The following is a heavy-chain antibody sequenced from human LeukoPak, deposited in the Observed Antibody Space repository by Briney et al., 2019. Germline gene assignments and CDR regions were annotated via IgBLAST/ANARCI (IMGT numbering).Heavy chain of an antibody. CDR3: ARENGYTFDY. CDR2: IYYSGST. CDR1: GGSISSYY. J-gene: IGHJ4*02. D-gene: IGHD5-24*01. V-gene: IGHV4-59*01. Sequence: PSETLSLTCTVSGGSISSYYWSWIRQPPGKGLEWIGYIYYSGSTNYNPSLKSRVTISVDTSKNQFSLKLSSVTAADTAVYYCARENGYTFDYWGRGTLVTVSS.